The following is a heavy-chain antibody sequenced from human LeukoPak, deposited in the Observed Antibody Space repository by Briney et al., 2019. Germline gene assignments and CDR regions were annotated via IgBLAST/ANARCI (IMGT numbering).Heavy chain of an antibody. D-gene: IGHD1-26*01. CDR3: ARGALYSGRDWFDP. J-gene: IGHJ5*02. V-gene: IGHV1-69*06. CDR2: IIPIFGTA. CDR1: GGTFSSYA. Sequence: ASVKVSCKASGGTFSSYAISWVRQAPGQGLEWMGGIIPIFGTANYAQKFQGRVTITADKSTSTAYMELSSLRSEDTAVYYCARGALYSGRDWFDPWGQGTLVTVSS.